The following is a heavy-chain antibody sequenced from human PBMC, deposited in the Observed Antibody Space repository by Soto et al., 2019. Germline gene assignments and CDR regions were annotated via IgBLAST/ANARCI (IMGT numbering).Heavy chain of an antibody. V-gene: IGHV4-59*01. D-gene: IGHD3-22*01. CDR2: IYYSGST. J-gene: IGHJ5*02. Sequence: SETLSLTCTVSGGSISKYYWSWIRQSPGKGLEWIGYIYYSGSTKYNPSLKSRVTISVDTSKNQFSLKLSSVTAADTAVYYCARANRPITMTYLNWFDPWGQGTLVTVSS. CDR1: GGSISKYY. CDR3: ARANRPITMTYLNWFDP.